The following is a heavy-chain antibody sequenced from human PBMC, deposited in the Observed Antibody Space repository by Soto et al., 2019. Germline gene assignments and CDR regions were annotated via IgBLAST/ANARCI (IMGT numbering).Heavy chain of an antibody. CDR1: GFTFSSYA. Sequence: GGSLRLSCAASGFTFSSYAMHWVRQAPGKGLEWVAVISYDGSNKYYADSVKGRFTISRDNSKNTLYLQMNSLRAEDTAVYYCARDPYYYDSSGYFDYWGQGTLVTVSS. J-gene: IGHJ4*02. CDR2: ISYDGSNK. D-gene: IGHD3-22*01. V-gene: IGHV3-30-3*01. CDR3: ARDPYYYDSSGYFDY.